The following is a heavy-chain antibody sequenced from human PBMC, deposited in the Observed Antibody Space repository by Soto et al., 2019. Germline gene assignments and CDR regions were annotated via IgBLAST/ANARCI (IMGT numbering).Heavy chain of an antibody. CDR2: INGGGGST. D-gene: IGHD2-15*01. CDR3: AKDKVCSGGSCYYDY. J-gene: IGHJ4*02. Sequence: EVQLLEAGGDLIQPGGSLRLSSAASGFTFSSYTMTWVRQAPGKGLEWVSAINGGGGSTYYADSVKGRFTISRDNSKDTLYLQMNSLRAEDTAVYYCAKDKVCSGGSCYYDYWGQGTLVTVSS. CDR1: GFTFSSYT. V-gene: IGHV3-23*01.